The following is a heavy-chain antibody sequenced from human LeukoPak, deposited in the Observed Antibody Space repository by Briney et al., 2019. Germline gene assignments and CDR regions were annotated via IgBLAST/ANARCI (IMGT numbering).Heavy chain of an antibody. CDR1: GFTFSNYA. J-gene: IGHJ6*02. CDR2: INSDGSST. Sequence: PGGSLRLSCAASGFTFSNYAMSWVRQTPGKGLVWVSRINSDGSSTSYADSVKGRFTISRDNAKNTLYLQMNSLRVEDTAVYYCARVRSGSSAGNYGMDVWGQGTTVTVSS. D-gene: IGHD1-26*01. CDR3: ARVRSGSSAGNYGMDV. V-gene: IGHV3-74*01.